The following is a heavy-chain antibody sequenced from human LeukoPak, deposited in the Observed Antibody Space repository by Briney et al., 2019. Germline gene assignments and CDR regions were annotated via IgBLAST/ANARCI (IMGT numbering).Heavy chain of an antibody. CDR1: GFTFSSYP. CDR2: IDTSGNT. V-gene: IGHV3-23*01. CDR3: AKYSRPSSRVFDY. J-gene: IGHJ4*02. D-gene: IGHD6-13*01. Sequence: SGGSLRLSCAGSGFTFSSYPMTWVRQAPGKGLDWVSTIDTSGNTDYADSVKGRFTISRDNSRNTLYLQMNSLRAEDTAVYFCAKYSRPSSRVFDYWGQGTLATVSS.